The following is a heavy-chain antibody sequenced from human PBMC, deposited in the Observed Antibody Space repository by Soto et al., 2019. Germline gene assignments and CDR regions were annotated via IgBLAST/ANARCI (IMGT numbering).Heavy chain of an antibody. CDR3: AKTYNTGWYHIDY. CDR2: ISYDGSNK. D-gene: IGHD6-19*01. CDR1: GFTFSSYG. Sequence: PGGSLRLSCAASGFTFSSYGMHWVRQAPGKGLEWVAVISYDGSNKYYADSVKGRFTISRDNSKNTLYLQMNSLRAEDTAVYYCAKTYNTGWYHIDYWGLGTLVTVSS. V-gene: IGHV3-30*18. J-gene: IGHJ4*02.